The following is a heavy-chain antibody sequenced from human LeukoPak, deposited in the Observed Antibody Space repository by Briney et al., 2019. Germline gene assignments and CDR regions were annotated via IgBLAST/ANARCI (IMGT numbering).Heavy chain of an antibody. CDR3: AKDLNDYGDSGDAFDI. Sequence: SGGSLRLSCAASGFTFSSYAMHWVRQAPGKGLEWVAVISYDGSNKYYADSVKGRFTISRDNSKNTLYLQMNSLRAEDTAVYYCAKDLNDYGDSGDAFDIWGQGTMVTVSS. D-gene: IGHD4-17*01. V-gene: IGHV3-30-3*01. CDR1: GFTFSSYA. J-gene: IGHJ3*02. CDR2: ISYDGSNK.